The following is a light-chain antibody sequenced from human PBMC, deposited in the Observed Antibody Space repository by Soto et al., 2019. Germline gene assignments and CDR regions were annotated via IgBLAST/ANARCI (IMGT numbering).Light chain of an antibody. CDR1: SSNIGSHF. J-gene: IGLJ3*02. Sequence: QSVLTQPPSVSAPPGQKVTMSCSGRSSNIGSHFVAWYQQLPGTAPKLLIYDDTKRPYGIPGRFSGSKSGTSATLGITGPQTGDEADYYCGTWDSSLSVVVFGGGTKLTVL. V-gene: IGLV1-51*01. CDR3: GTWDSSLSVVV. CDR2: DDT.